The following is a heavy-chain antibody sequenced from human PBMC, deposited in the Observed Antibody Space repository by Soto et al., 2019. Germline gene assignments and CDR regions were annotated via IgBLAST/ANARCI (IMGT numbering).Heavy chain of an antibody. CDR3: ARSRGYCSSTSCSPFDY. D-gene: IGHD2-2*01. J-gene: IGHJ4*02. V-gene: IGHV1-2*02. Sequence: ASVKVSCKASGYTFTGYYMHWVRQAPGQGLEWMGWINPNSGGTNYAQKFQGRVTMTRDTSISTAYMELSRLRSDDTAVYYCARSRGYCSSTSCSPFDYWGQGTLVTVSS. CDR1: GYTFTGYY. CDR2: INPNSGGT.